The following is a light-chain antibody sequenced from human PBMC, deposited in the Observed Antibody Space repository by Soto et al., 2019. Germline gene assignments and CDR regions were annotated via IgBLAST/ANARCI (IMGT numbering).Light chain of an antibody. CDR3: SSYAGSNNLV. CDR2: DVT. J-gene: IGLJ2*01. V-gene: IGLV2-8*01. Sequence: QSALTQPPSASGSLGQSVTISCTGTSSDVGGYNSVSWYQQHPGKAPKLMIYDVTRRPSGVPDRFSGSKSGNTASLTVSGLQAEDEADYYCSSYAGSNNLVFGGGTKLTVL. CDR1: SSDVGGYNS.